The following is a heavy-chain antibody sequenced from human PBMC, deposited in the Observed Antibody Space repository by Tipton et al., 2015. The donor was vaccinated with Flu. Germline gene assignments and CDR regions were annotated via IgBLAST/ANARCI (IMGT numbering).Heavy chain of an antibody. V-gene: IGHV5-51*03. CDR1: GYSFTSYW. J-gene: IGHJ4*02. CDR3: VRSPTNYGDPLDY. D-gene: IGHD4-17*01. CDR2: IYPGDSDT. Sequence: VQLVQSGAEVKKPGESLKISCKGSGYSFTSYWIGWVRRMPGKGLEWMGIIYPGDSDTRFSPSFQGHVPISADKSISTTYPLWSSLKASDTDMYYCVRSPTNYGDPLDYWGQGTLVTVSS.